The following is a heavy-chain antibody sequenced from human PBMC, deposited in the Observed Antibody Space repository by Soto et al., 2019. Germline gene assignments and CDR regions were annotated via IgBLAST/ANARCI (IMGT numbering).Heavy chain of an antibody. D-gene: IGHD4-17*01. J-gene: IGHJ4*02. CDR1: GFTVSSNY. V-gene: IGHV3-53*01. CDR2: IYSGGST. CDR3: ARGPGYGDYYFDY. Sequence: EVQLVESGGGLIQPGGSLRLSCAASGFTVSSNYMSWVRQAPGKGLEWVSVIYSGGSTYYADSVKGRFTISRDNAKNTLYLQMNSLRAEDTAVYYCARGPGYGDYYFDYWGQGTLVTVSS.